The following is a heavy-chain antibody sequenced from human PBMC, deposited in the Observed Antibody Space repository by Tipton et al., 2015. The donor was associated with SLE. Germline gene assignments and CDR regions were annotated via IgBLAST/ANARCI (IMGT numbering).Heavy chain of an antibody. D-gene: IGHD6-19*01. V-gene: IGHV4-38-2*01. Sequence: TLSLTCAVSGYSISSGHYWGWIRQPPGKGLEWIGSLYPTGSSDYNPSLKSRLTISLDTSKNQISRKLSSVTAADTAIYYCARAKRIIAVTGTSPHYFDYWGQGSLVTVSS. J-gene: IGHJ4*02. CDR1: GYSISSGHY. CDR2: LYPTGSS. CDR3: ARAKRIIAVTGTSPHYFDY.